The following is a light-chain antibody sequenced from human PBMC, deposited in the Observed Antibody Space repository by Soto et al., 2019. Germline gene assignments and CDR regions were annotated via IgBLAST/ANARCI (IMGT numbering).Light chain of an antibody. J-gene: IGKJ1*01. CDR2: GAS. Sequence: IVLTQSPGTLSLSPGERATLSCRASQSVTSRNLAWYQQKPGQAPSLLIYGASSRATGIPDRFSGSGSGTDFTLTISRLEPDDFAVYYCQQYCSSPRTFGQGTKVEI. CDR3: QQYCSSPRT. CDR1: QSVTSRN. V-gene: IGKV3-20*01.